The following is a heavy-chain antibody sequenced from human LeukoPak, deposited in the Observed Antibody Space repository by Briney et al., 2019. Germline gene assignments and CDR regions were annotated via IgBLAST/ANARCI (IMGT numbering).Heavy chain of an antibody. J-gene: IGHJ2*01. CDR3: ARASYCGGDCYAWYFDL. CDR1: GGSISSYY. D-gene: IGHD2-21*02. Sequence: SETLSLTCTDSGGSISSYYWSWIRQPPGKGLEWIGRIYTSGSTNYNPSLKSRVTISVDTSKNQFSLKLSSVTAADTAVYYCARASYCGGDCYAWYFDLWGRGTLVTVSS. V-gene: IGHV4-4*07. CDR2: IYTSGST.